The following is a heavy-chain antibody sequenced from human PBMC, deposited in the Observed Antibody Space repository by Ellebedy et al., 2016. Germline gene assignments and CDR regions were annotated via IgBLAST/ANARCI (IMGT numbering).Heavy chain of an antibody. D-gene: IGHD3-10*02. CDR3: ARVSRLHTYRTESYVRFNS. V-gene: IGHV2-5*01. Sequence: SGPTLVXPTQTLTLTCSFSGFSLRISGAGVGWIRQPPGKALEWLTSIYWNDKQPYRPSLGSRLTITKDTSKNRVVLTMTNVDPMDTGTYYCARVSRLHTYRTESYVRFNSWGPGTLVTVSS. CDR1: GFSLRISGAG. J-gene: IGHJ5*01. CDR2: IYWNDKQ.